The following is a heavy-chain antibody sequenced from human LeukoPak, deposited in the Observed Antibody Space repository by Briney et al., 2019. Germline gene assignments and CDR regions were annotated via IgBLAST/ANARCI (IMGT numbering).Heavy chain of an antibody. CDR1: GGSISSGGYS. Sequence: PSETLSLTCAVSGGSISSGGYSWSWIRQPPGKGLEWIGYIYYSGSTYYNPSLKSRVTISVDTSKNQFSLKLSSVSAADTAVYYCAAYVSGLYYFDYWGQGTLVTVSS. CDR3: AAYVSGLYYFDY. J-gene: IGHJ4*02. CDR2: IYYSGST. V-gene: IGHV4-30-4*07. D-gene: IGHD3-10*02.